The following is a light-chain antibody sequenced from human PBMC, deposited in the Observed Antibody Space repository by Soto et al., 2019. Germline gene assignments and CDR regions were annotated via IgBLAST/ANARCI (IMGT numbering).Light chain of an antibody. V-gene: IGKV1-33*01. J-gene: IGKJ4*01. CDR3: QQYDNLPPT. Sequence: DIQMTQSPSSLSASVGDRVTITCQASQAISNYLNWYQQKPGKAPKLLIYDASNLGTGVPSRFSRSGSGTDFTLTISSLQPEDIPTYYCQQYDNLPPTCGGGTQVEIK. CDR1: QAISNY. CDR2: DAS.